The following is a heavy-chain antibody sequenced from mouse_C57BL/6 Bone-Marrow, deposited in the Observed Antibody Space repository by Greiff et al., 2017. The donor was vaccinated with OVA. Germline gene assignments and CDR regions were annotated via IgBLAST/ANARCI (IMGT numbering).Heavy chain of an antibody. D-gene: IGHD1-1*01. CDR3: ARDRNYYGTYAMDY. CDR1: GFTFSSYA. CDR2: ISDGGSYT. V-gene: IGHV5-4*01. Sequence: DVKLVESGGGLVKPGGSLKLSCAASGFTFSSYAMSWVRQTPEKRLEWVATISDGGSYTYYPDNVKGRFTISRDNAKNNLYLQMSHLKSEDTAMYYCARDRNYYGTYAMDYWGQGTSVTVSS. J-gene: IGHJ4*01.